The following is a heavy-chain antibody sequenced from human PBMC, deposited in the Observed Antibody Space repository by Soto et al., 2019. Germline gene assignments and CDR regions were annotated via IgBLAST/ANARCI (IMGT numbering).Heavy chain of an antibody. V-gene: IGHV3-33*01. CDR3: ARDQSFGMDV. Sequence: QAQLVESGGGVVQPGTSLTLSCAASGFSFSRYGIHWVRQAPGKGLEWVAIVWYDGNNKEYADSVKGRFTISRDNSKNTLHLQMRGLRGEDTAVYYCARDQSFGMDVWGQGTTVTVSS. CDR1: GFSFSRYG. D-gene: IGHD1-26*01. J-gene: IGHJ6*02. CDR2: VWYDGNNK.